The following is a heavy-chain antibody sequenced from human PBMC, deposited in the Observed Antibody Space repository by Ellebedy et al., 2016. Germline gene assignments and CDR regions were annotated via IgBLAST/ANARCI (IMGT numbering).Heavy chain of an antibody. CDR1: GGSIGSDNTHY. CDR3: TRDIVVVTAKYYYYHGMDV. V-gene: IGHV4-59*11. CDR2: IYYTGSN. J-gene: IGHJ6*02. D-gene: IGHD2-21*02. Sequence: SETLSLTXTVSGGSIGSDNTHYWNWVRQPPGKGLEWIGYIYYTGSNSYNPSLKSRATMSVDTSRNQLSLRLTSVTAADTAVYYCTRDIVVVTAKYYYYHGMDVWGQGTAVTVSS.